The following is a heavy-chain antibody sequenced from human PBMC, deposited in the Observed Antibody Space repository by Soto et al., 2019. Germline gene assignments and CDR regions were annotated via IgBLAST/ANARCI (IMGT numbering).Heavy chain of an antibody. CDR3: VRDRDYYDSSGYYFDY. Sequence: GGSLRLSCVVSGLSISRSTMNWVRQAPGKGPEWVSSISSSGSHTYYTDSVKGRFTISRDNARNSLYLEMNSLRAEDTAVYYCVRDRDYYDSSGYYFDYWGQGALVTVSS. D-gene: IGHD3-22*01. V-gene: IGHV3-21*01. CDR1: GLSISRST. CDR2: ISSSGSHT. J-gene: IGHJ4*02.